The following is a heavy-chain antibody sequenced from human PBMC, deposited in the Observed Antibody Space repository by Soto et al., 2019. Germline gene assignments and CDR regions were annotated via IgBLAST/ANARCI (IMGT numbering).Heavy chain of an antibody. D-gene: IGHD6-19*01. CDR1: GFIVVNYA. CDR2: LSGSGTST. J-gene: IGHJ4*02. CDR3: AKATTNGGWFNPFDS. V-gene: IGHV3-23*01. Sequence: PXESLRLSCAASGFIVVNYAMNWVRQAPGKGLEWVSGLSGSGTSTYYADSVKGRFTISRDNSRDTLFLQMNSLTADDTAVYYCAKATTNGGWFNPFDSWGQGALVTVSS.